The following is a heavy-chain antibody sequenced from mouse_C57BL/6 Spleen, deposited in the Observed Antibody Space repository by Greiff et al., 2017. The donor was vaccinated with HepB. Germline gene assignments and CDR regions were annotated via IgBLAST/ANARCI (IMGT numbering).Heavy chain of an antibody. Sequence: QVQLKQPGAELVKPGASVKVSCKASGYTFTSYWMHWVKQRPGQGLEWIGRIHPSDSDTNYNQKFKGKATLTVDKSSSTAYMQLSSLTSEDSAVYYCAIWDYYGSSLFAYWGQGTLVTVSA. D-gene: IGHD1-1*01. CDR2: IHPSDSDT. CDR3: AIWDYYGSSLFAY. V-gene: IGHV1-74*01. J-gene: IGHJ3*01. CDR1: GYTFTSYW.